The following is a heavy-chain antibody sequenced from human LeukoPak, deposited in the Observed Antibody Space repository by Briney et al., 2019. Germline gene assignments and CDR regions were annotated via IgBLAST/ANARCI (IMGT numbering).Heavy chain of an antibody. V-gene: IGHV4-61*02. J-gene: IGHJ4*02. CDR1: GGSISSGSYY. CDR2: IYTSGST. CDR3: ASTSYEYSSGWLSDY. D-gene: IGHD6-19*01. Sequence: SETLSLTCTVSGGSISSGSYYWSWIRQPAGKGLEWIGRIYTSGSTNYNPSLKSRVTMSVDTSKNQFSLKLSSVTAADTAVYYCASTSYEYSSGWLSDYWGQGTLVTVSS.